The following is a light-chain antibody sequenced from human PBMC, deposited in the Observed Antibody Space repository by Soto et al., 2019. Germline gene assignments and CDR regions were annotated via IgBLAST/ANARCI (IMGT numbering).Light chain of an antibody. CDR1: NSNFGTTFD. J-gene: IGLJ1*01. CDR3: KTSHSGLVGLI. V-gene: IGLV1-40*01. Sequence: QSVLTQPPSVSGAPGQRVTIACTGNNSNFGTTFDVHWYRQLPGAAPKTLLYLSYNRPSGVPDRFSGSKSGTSASLASTGLQTDDEDAYFCKTSHSGLVGLIFGTGAKVTVL. CDR2: LSY.